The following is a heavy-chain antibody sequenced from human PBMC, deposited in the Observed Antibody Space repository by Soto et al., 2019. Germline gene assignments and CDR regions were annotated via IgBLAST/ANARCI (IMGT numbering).Heavy chain of an antibody. CDR2: IDHDGGTR. Sequence: EVQLVESGGGLVQPGGSLRLSCAASGVSFSTYWMNWVRQAPGKGLEWVANIDHDGGTRGYVASVKGRFTISRDNAKNSLYLQMNSLGVDDTALYYCASDLYSGTSDYWGQGTLVTVSS. J-gene: IGHJ4*02. V-gene: IGHV3-7*05. D-gene: IGHD1-26*01. CDR3: ASDLYSGTSDY. CDR1: GVSFSTYW.